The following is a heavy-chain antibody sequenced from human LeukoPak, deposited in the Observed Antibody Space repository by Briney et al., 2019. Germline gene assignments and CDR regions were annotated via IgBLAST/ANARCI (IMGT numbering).Heavy chain of an antibody. Sequence: PGGSLRLSCAASGFIFSNYWMAWVRQGPGEGPEWLANINQRGSEKYYVDSVRGRFTISRDNAKNSLDLQMNSLRVEDTAIYYCARLVVPPGNRGWYYEHWGQGTLVTVYS. CDR2: INQRGSEK. CDR1: GFIFSNYW. CDR3: ARLVVPPGNRGWYYEH. D-gene: IGHD2-2*01. V-gene: IGHV3-7*03. J-gene: IGHJ4*02.